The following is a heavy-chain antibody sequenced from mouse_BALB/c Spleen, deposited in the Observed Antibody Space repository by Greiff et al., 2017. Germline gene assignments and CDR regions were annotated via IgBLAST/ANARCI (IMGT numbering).Heavy chain of an antibody. CDR3: ARCYYGRYYYAMDY. V-gene: IGHV1-69*02. CDR1: GYTFTSYW. Sequence: QVQLQQSGAELVKPGAPVKLSCKASGYTFTSYWMNWVKQRPGRGLEWIGRIDPSDSETHYNQKFKDKATLTVDKSSSTAYIQLSSLTSEDSAVYYCARCYYGRYYYAMDYWGQGTSVTVSS. J-gene: IGHJ4*01. CDR2: IDPSDSET. D-gene: IGHD2-1*01.